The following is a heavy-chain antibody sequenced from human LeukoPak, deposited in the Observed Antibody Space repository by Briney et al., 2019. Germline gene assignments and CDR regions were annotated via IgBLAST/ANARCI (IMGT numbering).Heavy chain of an antibody. CDR1: GGSIRSVY. CDR3: ARGPGNYFDY. Sequence: PSETLSLTCTVSGGSIRSVYWSSIRQPPGKGLEYIGYIYSSGSTNYNPSLKSRVTISLDTSKNQFSLKLNSVTATDTAVYFCARGPGNYFDYWGQGTLVTVSS. J-gene: IGHJ4*02. V-gene: IGHV4-59*01. CDR2: IYSSGST. D-gene: IGHD3-10*01.